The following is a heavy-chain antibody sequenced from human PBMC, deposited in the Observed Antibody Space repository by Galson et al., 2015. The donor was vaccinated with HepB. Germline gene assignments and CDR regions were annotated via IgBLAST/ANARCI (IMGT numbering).Heavy chain of an antibody. J-gene: IGHJ5*02. D-gene: IGHD1-26*01. V-gene: IGHV4-59*01. Sequence: ETLSLTCTVSGGSISSYYWSWIRQPPGKGLEWIGYIYSSGNTNYNPSLRSRITISVDTSKNQFSLKLSSVTAADTAVYYCARDAVGAMSFYRGRWFDPWGQGTLVTVSS. CDR3: ARDAVGAMSFYRGRWFDP. CDR2: IYSSGNT. CDR1: GGSISSYY.